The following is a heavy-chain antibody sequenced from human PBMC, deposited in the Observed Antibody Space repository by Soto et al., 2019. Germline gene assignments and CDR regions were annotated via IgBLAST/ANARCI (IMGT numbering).Heavy chain of an antibody. CDR1: GYTFTNYY. V-gene: IGHV1-18*04. CDR2: ISAYNGNT. J-gene: IGHJ4*02. CDR3: AREPNYFDY. Sequence: ASVKVSCKASGYTFTNYYMHWVRQAPGQGLEWMGWISAYNGNTNYAQKFQGRVTMTTDTSTSTADMELRSLRSDDTAVYYCAREPNYFDYWGQGTLVTVSS.